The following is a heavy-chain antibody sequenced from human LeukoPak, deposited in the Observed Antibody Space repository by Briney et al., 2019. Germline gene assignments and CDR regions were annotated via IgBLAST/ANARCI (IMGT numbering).Heavy chain of an antibody. Sequence: GESLKISCKGSGYGFPSYWIGWVRQMPGKGLEWMGIISPGDSDTRYSPSFQGQVTISADKSISTAYLQWSSLKASDTAMYYCARKGQLPAAGAADIWGQGTMVTVSS. V-gene: IGHV5-51*01. CDR2: ISPGDSDT. CDR3: ARKGQLPAAGAADI. J-gene: IGHJ3*02. D-gene: IGHD2-2*01. CDR1: GYGFPSYW.